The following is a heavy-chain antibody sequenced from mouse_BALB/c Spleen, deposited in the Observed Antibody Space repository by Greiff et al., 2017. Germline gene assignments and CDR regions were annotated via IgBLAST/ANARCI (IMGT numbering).Heavy chain of an antibody. Sequence: EVQLVESGGGLVKPGGSLKLSCAASGFTFSSYAMSWVRQSPETRLEWVAEISSGGSYTYYPDTVTGRFTISRDNAENHLYLANSSLRSADTAMYYCAKEGGDGEAMDYWGQGTSVTVSS. V-gene: IGHV5-9-4*01. CDR2: ISSGGSYT. CDR3: AKEGGDGEAMDY. D-gene: IGHD1-2*01. J-gene: IGHJ4*01. CDR1: GFTFSSYA.